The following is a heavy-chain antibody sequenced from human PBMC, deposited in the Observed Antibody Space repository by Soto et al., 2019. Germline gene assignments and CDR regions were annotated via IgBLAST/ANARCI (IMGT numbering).Heavy chain of an antibody. CDR3: ARYILSVGPRANDAFDV. Sequence: QVQLVQSGAEVRKPGASVNISCRASGFSFSDNLINWVRQAPGQSLEWMGWINPDNGNTRDSQTFQGRVTISRHSSASIAYVEVSDLTSEDTAVYYCARYILSVGPRANDAFDVWGQGTMVTVSS. CDR2: INPDNGNT. D-gene: IGHD2-8*02. CDR1: GFSFSDNL. J-gene: IGHJ3*01. V-gene: IGHV1-3*01.